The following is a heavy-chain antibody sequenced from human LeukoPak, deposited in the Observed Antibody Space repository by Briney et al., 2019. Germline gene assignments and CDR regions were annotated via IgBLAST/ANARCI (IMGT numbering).Heavy chain of an antibody. Sequence: GGSLRLSCAASGFTFSSYGMHWVRQAPGKGLEWVTFIRYDGNYKYYADSVRGRFTISRDNSKNTLYLQMDNLRPEDTAVYFCAKDLYQLLLYDLFDYWGQGTLVTVSS. CDR2: IRYDGNYK. CDR3: AKDLYQLLLYDLFDY. D-gene: IGHD2-2*02. V-gene: IGHV3-30*02. J-gene: IGHJ4*02. CDR1: GFTFSSYG.